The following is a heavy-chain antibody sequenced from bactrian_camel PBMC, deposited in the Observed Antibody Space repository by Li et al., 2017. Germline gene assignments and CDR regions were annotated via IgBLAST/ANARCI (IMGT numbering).Heavy chain of an antibody. CDR3: AADPVSLRCGSVDNAGY. CDR2: IDDDGST. V-gene: IGHV3S55*01. J-gene: IGHJ6*01. Sequence: VQLVESGGGSVQVGGSLRLSCKVSGDADDYALGWFRLAPRPGMEREPVAAIDDDGSTYVAPYLKGRFTVARDNVKNTVYLEMNSLKPEDTAMYFCAADPVSLRCGSVDNAGYWGQGTQVTVS. CDR1: GDADDYA. D-gene: IGHD1*01.